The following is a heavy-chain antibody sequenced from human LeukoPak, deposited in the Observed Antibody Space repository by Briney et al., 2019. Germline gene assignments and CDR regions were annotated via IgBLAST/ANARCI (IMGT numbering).Heavy chain of an antibody. D-gene: IGHD1-14*01. CDR2: IYYSGST. CDR3: ARGPETPYYYYYMDV. J-gene: IGHJ6*03. V-gene: IGHV4-59*01. Sequence: KPSETPSLTCTVSGGSISSYYWSWIRQPPGKGLEWIGYIYYSGSTNYNPSLKSRVTISVDTSKNQFSLKLSSVTAADTAVYYCARGPETPYYYYYMDVWGKGTTVTVSS. CDR1: GGSISSYY.